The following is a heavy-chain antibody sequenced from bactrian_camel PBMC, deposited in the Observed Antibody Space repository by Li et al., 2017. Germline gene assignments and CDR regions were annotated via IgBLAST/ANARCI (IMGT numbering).Heavy chain of an antibody. D-gene: IGHD5*01. V-gene: IGHV3S40*01. J-gene: IGHJ4*01. Sequence: DVQLVESGGGLVQPGGSLRLSCLASGFTLGTDAMSWVRQAPGKGLEWVSAIDRDAERTYYADSVEGRFTISRDNAKNTLYLQMNSLKPEDTAMYYCAKGSRGTDRVGQGTQVTVS. CDR1: GFTLGTDA. CDR2: IDRDAERT.